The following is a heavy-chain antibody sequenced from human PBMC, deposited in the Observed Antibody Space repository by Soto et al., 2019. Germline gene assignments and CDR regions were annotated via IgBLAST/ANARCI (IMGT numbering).Heavy chain of an antibody. CDR3: AKRIMSTIGHFDS. Sequence: GGSLRLSCAASGFTFSSYAMGWVRQAPGKGLEWVSSISGIGHSTYYADSVKGRFTISRDNSKNTLHLQMNSLRAEDTAVYYCAKRIMSTIGHFDSWGQGTLVTVSS. D-gene: IGHD1-1*01. CDR2: ISGIGHST. CDR1: GFTFSSYA. V-gene: IGHV3-23*01. J-gene: IGHJ4*02.